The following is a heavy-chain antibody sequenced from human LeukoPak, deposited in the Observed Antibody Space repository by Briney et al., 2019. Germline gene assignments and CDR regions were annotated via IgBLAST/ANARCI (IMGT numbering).Heavy chain of an antibody. V-gene: IGHV3-23*01. D-gene: IGHD6-13*01. J-gene: IGHJ4*02. CDR3: ARVSSSSSWYTDLDY. CDR2: ISGSGGST. Sequence: GGSLRLSCAASGLTFSSYAMSWVRQAPGKGLEWVSAISGSGGSTYYADSVKGRFTISRDNSKNTLYLQMNSLRPEDTAVYYCARVSSSSSWYTDLDYWGQGTLVTVSS. CDR1: GLTFSSYA.